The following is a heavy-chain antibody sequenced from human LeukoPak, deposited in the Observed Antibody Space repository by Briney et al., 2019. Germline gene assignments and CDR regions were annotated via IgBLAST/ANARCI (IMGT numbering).Heavy chain of an antibody. CDR2: INHSGST. CDR1: GGSFSGYY. CDR3: PRGVNNWNIDVFDI. J-gene: IGHJ3*02. V-gene: IGHV4-34*01. D-gene: IGHD1/OR15-1a*01. Sequence: SETLSLTCAVYGGSFSGYYWSWIRQPPGKGLERIGEINHSGSTNYNPSLKSRVTISVDTSKNQFSLKLSSVTAAETAVYFCPRGVNNWNIDVFDIWGQGTMVTVSS.